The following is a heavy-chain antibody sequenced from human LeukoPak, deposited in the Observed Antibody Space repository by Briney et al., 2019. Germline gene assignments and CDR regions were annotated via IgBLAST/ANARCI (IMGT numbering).Heavy chain of an antibody. CDR3: AKDLGYSYGYVDY. V-gene: IGHV3-30*02. D-gene: IGHD5-18*01. CDR2: IRYDGSNK. J-gene: IGHJ4*02. Sequence: GGSLRLSCAASGLTFSSFGMHWLRQAPGKGLEGLALIRYDGSNKYYADFVKGRFTISSDNSKNTLYLQVNSLRAEDAAMYYCAKDLGYSYGYVDYWGQGALVTVSS. CDR1: GLTFSSFG.